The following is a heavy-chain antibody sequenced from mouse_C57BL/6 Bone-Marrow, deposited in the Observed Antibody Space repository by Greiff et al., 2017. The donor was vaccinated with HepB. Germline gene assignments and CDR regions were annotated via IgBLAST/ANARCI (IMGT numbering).Heavy chain of an antibody. CDR2: ISSGSSTI. CDR3: ARRVLWLRRGLSYWYFDV. J-gene: IGHJ1*03. D-gene: IGHD2-2*01. CDR1: GFTFSDYG. V-gene: IGHV5-17*01. Sequence: EVKLQESGGGLVKPGGSLKLSCAASGFTFSDYGMHWVRQAPEKGLEWVAYISSGSSTIYYADTVKGRFTISRDNAKNTLFLQMTSLRSEDTAMYYCARRVLWLRRGLSYWYFDVWGTGTTVTVSS.